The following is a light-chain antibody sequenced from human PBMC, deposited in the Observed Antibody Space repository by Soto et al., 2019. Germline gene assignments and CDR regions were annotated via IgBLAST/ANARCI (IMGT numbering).Light chain of an antibody. CDR2: GAS. Sequence: EIVLTQSPGTLSLSPGERATLSCRASQSVSSIYLAWYQQKPGQAPRLLIYGASSRATGIPDRFSGSGSGTDFTLTISRLEPEDFAVYYCQQYGSSLWTLGQGTKVEIK. CDR1: QSVSSIY. V-gene: IGKV3-20*01. J-gene: IGKJ1*01. CDR3: QQYGSSLWT.